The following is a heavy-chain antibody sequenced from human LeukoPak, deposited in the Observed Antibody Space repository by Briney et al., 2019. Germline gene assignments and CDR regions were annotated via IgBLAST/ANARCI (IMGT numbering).Heavy chain of an antibody. CDR1: GGTFISYT. CDR3: AREGSGSSWYGELDY. CDR2: IIPILGIA. J-gene: IGHJ4*02. V-gene: IGHV1-69*04. D-gene: IGHD6-13*01. Sequence: GSSVKVSCKASGGTFISYTISWVRQAPGQGLEWMGRIIPILGIANYAQKFQGRVTITADKSTSTAYMELSSLRSEDTAVYYCAREGSGSSWYGELDYWGQGTLVTVSP.